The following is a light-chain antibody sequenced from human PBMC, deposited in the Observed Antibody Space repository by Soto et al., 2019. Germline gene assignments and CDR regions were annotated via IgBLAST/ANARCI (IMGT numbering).Light chain of an antibody. V-gene: IGKV2-28*01. J-gene: IGKJ5*01. CDR2: FGS. CDR3: MQALQSLT. CDR1: QSLLYNNTYNY. Sequence: DVVMTQSPLSLPVTPGEPASISCRSSQSLLYNNTYNYLDWYVQKPGQSPQLLIYFGSNRAPEVPDRFSGSGSGTDFTLKINRVEAEDVGTYYCMQALQSLTFGQGTRLEIK.